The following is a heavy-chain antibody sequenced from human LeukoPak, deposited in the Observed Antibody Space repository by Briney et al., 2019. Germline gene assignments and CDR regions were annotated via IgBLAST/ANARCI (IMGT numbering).Heavy chain of an antibody. V-gene: IGHV3-30-3*01. CDR3: ARLLGGDYDADY. CDR1: GFTFSSYA. Sequence: GGSLRLSCAASGFTFSSYAMHWVRQAPGKGLEWVAVISYDGSNKYYADSVKGRSTISRDNSKNTLYLQMNSLRSDDTAVYYCARLLGGDYDADYWGQGTLVTVSS. J-gene: IGHJ4*02. D-gene: IGHD4-17*01. CDR2: ISYDGSNK.